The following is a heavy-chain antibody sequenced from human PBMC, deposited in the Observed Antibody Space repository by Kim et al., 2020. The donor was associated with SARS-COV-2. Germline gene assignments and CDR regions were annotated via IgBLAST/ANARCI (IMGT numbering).Heavy chain of an antibody. CDR3: ARDESSGYRSGWLDY. V-gene: IGHV1-46*01. D-gene: IGHD6-19*01. J-gene: IGHJ4*02. Sequence: QKFQGRGTMTRDTSTSTVYMELSSLRSEDTAVYYCARDESSGYRSGWLDYWGQGTLVTVSS.